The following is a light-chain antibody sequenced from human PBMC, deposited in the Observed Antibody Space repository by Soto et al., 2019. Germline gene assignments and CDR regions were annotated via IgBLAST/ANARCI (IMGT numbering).Light chain of an antibody. CDR2: AAS. CDR3: KKYDGPGGT. Sequence: DIQMTQSPSSLSASVGDRVTITCRASQGIANYLAWYQQKPGKVPKLLIYAASSLQSGVPSRFSGGGSGTISPLPITSLQPKDFAIYSCKKYDGPGGTWGQGTRVDI. CDR1: QGIANY. J-gene: IGKJ1*01. V-gene: IGKV1-27*01.